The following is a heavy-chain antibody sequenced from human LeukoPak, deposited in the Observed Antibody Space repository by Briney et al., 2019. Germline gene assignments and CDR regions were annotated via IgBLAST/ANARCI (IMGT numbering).Heavy chain of an antibody. CDR3: ARDCSGGSCYGEVDY. J-gene: IGHJ4*02. Sequence: ASVKVSCKASGGTFSSYAISWVRQAPGQGLEWMGWINPNSGGTNYAQKFQGRVTMTRDTSISTAYMELSRLRSDDTAVYYCARDCSGGSCYGEVDYWGQGTLVTVSS. D-gene: IGHD2-15*01. V-gene: IGHV1-2*02. CDR2: INPNSGGT. CDR1: GGTFSSYA.